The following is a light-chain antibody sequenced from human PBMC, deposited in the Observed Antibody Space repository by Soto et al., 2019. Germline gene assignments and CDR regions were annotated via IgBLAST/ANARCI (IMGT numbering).Light chain of an antibody. CDR3: QQANSFPRT. Sequence: TQMTQSPLSLSASVGEKIIITCRASRDVGSDVSWYQQKPGQAPKLVIYAASNLYTGVPSRFSGRRSGTDFTLTINNLQPEDFATYYCQQANSFPRTFGPGTKVDIK. CDR2: AAS. V-gene: IGKV1-17*02. CDR1: RDVGSD. J-gene: IGKJ3*01.